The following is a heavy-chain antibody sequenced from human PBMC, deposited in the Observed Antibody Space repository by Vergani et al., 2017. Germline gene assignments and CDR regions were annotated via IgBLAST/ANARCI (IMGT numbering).Heavy chain of an antibody. J-gene: IGHJ3*02. V-gene: IGHV1-69*04. CDR3: ARDPPHLIVVVTARLDSFDI. Sequence: QVQLVQSGAEVKKPGSSVKVSCKASGGTFSSYAISWVRQAPGQGLEWMGRIIPILGIANYAQKFQGRVTITADKSTSTAYMELSSLRSEDTAVYYCARDPPHLIVVVTARLDSFDIWGQGTMVTVSS. D-gene: IGHD2-21*02. CDR1: GGTFSSYA. CDR2: IIPILGIA.